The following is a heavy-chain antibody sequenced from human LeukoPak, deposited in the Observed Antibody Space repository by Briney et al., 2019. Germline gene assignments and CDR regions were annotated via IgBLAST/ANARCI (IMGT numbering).Heavy chain of an antibody. D-gene: IGHD4-23*01. Sequence: ASVKVSCKDSGYTLTELSMHWVRRAPGKGLEWMGGFDPEDGETIYAQKFQGRVTMTEDTSTDTAYMELSSLRSEDTAVYYCATALWSRWLMDYWGQGTLVTVSS. CDR3: ATALWSRWLMDY. J-gene: IGHJ4*02. CDR1: GYTLTELS. V-gene: IGHV1-24*01. CDR2: FDPEDGET.